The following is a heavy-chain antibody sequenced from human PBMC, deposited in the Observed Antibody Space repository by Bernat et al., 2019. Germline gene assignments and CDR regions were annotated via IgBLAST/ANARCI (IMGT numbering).Heavy chain of an antibody. J-gene: IGHJ4*02. D-gene: IGHD2-15*01. CDR3: ARKPSGYSDS. V-gene: IGHV3-30*03. CDR1: GFTFSSYG. CDR2: ISYDGSNK. Sequence: QVQLVESGGGVVQPGRSLRLSCAASGFTFSSYGMHWVRQAPGKGLEWVAVISYDGSNKYYADSVKGRFTISRDNAKNSLYLQMNSLRAEDTAVYYCARKPSGYSDSWGQGTLVTVSS.